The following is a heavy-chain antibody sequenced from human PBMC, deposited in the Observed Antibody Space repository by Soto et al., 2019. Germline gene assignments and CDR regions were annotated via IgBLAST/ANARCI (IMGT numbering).Heavy chain of an antibody. CDR1: GGSFSGYY. J-gene: IGHJ4*02. D-gene: IGHD2-15*01. Sequence: SETLSLTCAVYGGSFSGYYWSWIRQPPGKGLEWIGEINHSGSTNYNPSLKSRVTISVDTSKNQFSLKLSSVTAADTAVYYCARRQVVVAATRTDYWGQGTLVTVSS. CDR2: INHSGST. CDR3: ARRQVVVAATRTDY. V-gene: IGHV4-34*01.